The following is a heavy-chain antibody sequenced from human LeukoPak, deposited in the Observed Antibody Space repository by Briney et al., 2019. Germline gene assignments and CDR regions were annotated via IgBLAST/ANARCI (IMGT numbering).Heavy chain of an antibody. CDR3: AREALIEGFYYYMDV. Sequence: PSETLSLTCTVSVGSIISSSYYWGWIRQPPGRGLEWIGSRYYSGHTFYNPSLESRVTISVDTSKNQFSLKLSSVTAADTAVYYCAREALIEGFYYYMDVWGKGTTVTVSS. CDR1: VGSIISSSYY. J-gene: IGHJ6*03. CDR2: RYYSGHT. D-gene: IGHD3-22*01. V-gene: IGHV4-39*02.